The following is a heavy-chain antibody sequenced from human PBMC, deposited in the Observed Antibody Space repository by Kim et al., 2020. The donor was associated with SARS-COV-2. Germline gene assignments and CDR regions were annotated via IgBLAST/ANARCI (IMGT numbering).Heavy chain of an antibody. CDR3: ARDSGWYYFDY. V-gene: IGHV3-33*01. CDR1: GFTFSSYG. J-gene: IGHJ4*02. D-gene: IGHD3-10*01. CDR2: IWYDGSNK. Sequence: GGSLRLSCAASGFTFSSYGMHWVRQAPGKGLEWVAVIWYDGSNKYYADSVKGRFTISRDNSKNTLYLQMNSLRAEDTAVYYCARDSGWYYFDYWGQGTLVTVSS.